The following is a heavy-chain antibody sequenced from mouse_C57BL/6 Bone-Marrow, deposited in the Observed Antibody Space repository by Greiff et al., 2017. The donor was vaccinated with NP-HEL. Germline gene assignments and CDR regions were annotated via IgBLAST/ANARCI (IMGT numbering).Heavy chain of an antibody. CDR3: AREFLYGSSYDWDY. V-gene: IGHV1-26*01. D-gene: IGHD1-1*01. CDR1: GYTFTDYY. Sequence: VQLQQSGPELVKPGASVKISCKASGYTFTDYYMNWVKQSHGKSLEWIGDINPNNGGTSYNQKFKGKATLTVDKSSSTAYMELRSLTSEDSAVYYCAREFLYGSSYDWDYWGQGTTLTVSS. CDR2: INPNNGGT. J-gene: IGHJ2*01.